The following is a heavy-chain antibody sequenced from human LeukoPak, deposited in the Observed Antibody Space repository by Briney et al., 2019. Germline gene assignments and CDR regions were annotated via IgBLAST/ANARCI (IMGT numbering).Heavy chain of an antibody. J-gene: IGHJ4*02. CDR1: GFILNDYS. D-gene: IGHD6-13*01. CDR2: INKDGDRT. Sequence: PGGSLRLSCAASGFILNDYSIHWVRQFPGKGLEWVSLINKDGDRTLYADSVKGRFTISRDNRKNSLYLQMNSLRTEDTALYYCAKEVRGSSWTGFDYWGQGTLVTVSS. V-gene: IGHV3-43*01. CDR3: AKEVRGSSWTGFDY.